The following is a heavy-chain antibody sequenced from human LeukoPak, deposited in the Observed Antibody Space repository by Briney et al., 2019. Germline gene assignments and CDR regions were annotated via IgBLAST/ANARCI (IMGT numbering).Heavy chain of an antibody. D-gene: IGHD3-16*01. CDR2: ISGSGGST. Sequence: GGSLRLSCAAPVFTFSSYAMSWVRQAPGKGLEWVSAISGSGGSTYYADSVKGRFTISRDNSKNTLYMQMNSLRAEDTAVYYCAKDGGGAFDIWGQGTMVTVSS. J-gene: IGHJ3*02. CDR3: AKDGGGAFDI. CDR1: VFTFSSYA. V-gene: IGHV3-23*01.